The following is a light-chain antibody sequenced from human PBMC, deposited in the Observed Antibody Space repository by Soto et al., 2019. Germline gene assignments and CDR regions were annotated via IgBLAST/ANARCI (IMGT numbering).Light chain of an antibody. CDR1: QSFRSSY. CDR2: GAS. J-gene: IGKJ3*01. CDR3: QQYGDSVFT. V-gene: IGKV3-20*01. Sequence: EIVLTQSPGTLSLSPGERATLSCRASQSFRSSYLTWYHQKPGQAPRLRIYGASSRATGTPDRNSGSRSGTDYTLTCSSLEPEDFGVYYCQQYGDSVFTFGAGTTVEIK.